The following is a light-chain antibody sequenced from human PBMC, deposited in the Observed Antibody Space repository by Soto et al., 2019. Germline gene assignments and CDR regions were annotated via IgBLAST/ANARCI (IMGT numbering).Light chain of an antibody. V-gene: IGLV2-14*01. CDR3: SSYTSSRTLYV. CDR1: SSDVGGYNY. Sequence: QSALTQPASVSGSPGQSITISCTGTSSDVGGYNYVSWYQQHPGKAPKLMIYEVSNRPSGVSNRFSGSKSGNTASLTISGLQAVDEADYYCSSYTSSRTLYVFGTGTKLTVL. CDR2: EVS. J-gene: IGLJ1*01.